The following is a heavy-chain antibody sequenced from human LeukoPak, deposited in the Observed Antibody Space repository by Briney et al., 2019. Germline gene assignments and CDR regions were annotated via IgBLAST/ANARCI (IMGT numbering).Heavy chain of an antibody. CDR3: ARDLTPGDV. V-gene: IGHV4-59*01. CDR1: GGFNSSYY. Sequence: SETLSLTCPVTGGFNSSYYWSWIRPPRGKEQAWIGYIYYSGSNKYNPSLMSRVTISVDASKNQFSLKLSSVTAADTAVYYCARDLTPGDVWGRGTSDTVSS. J-gene: IGHJ6*02. CDR2: IYYSGSN.